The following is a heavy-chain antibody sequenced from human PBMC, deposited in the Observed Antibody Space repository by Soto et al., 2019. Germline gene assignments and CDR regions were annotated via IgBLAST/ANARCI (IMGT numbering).Heavy chain of an antibody. CDR1: GFTFSSFG. J-gene: IGHJ4*02. V-gene: IGHV3-30*18. D-gene: IGHD3-9*01. Sequence: QVQLVESGGGVVQXGRYLRLSCAASGFTFSSFGMHWVRQAPGKGLEWVAIISYDGRDKYYADSVKGRFTISRVNSKNTLYLQLDSLRAEDTAVYYCAKDRLLTGYYFDYWGQGTLVTVSS. CDR2: ISYDGRDK. CDR3: AKDRLLTGYYFDY.